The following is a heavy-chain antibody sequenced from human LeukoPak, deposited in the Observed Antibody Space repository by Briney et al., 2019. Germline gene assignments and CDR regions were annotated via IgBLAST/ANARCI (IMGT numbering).Heavy chain of an antibody. CDR2: IYYSGNT. J-gene: IGHJ4*02. V-gene: IGHV4-39*01. CDR3: ARQTGSGLFILP. D-gene: IGHD3/OR15-3a*01. Sequence: PSETLSLTCTVSGVSISSSNSYWGRLRQPPGKGLEWIGSIYYSGNTYYNASLKSQVSISIDTSKNQFSLRLTSVTAADTAVYYCARQTGSGLFILPGGQGTLVTVSS. CDR1: GVSISSSNSY.